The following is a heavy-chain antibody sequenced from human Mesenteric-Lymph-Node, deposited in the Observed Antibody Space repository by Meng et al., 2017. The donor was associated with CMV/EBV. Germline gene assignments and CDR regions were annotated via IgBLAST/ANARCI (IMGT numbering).Heavy chain of an antibody. D-gene: IGHD6-13*01. CDR3: APSWGGSSWYFDY. CDR2: IHYDGNNR. Sequence: GESLKISCAASGLTFNDYGMHWVRHAPGKGLEWVAFIHYDGNNRYYADSVKGRFTISRDNSKNTLYLQMNSLKPDDTAVYYCAPSWGGSSWYFDYWGQGTLVTVSS. J-gene: IGHJ4*02. V-gene: IGHV3-30*02. CDR1: GLTFNDYG.